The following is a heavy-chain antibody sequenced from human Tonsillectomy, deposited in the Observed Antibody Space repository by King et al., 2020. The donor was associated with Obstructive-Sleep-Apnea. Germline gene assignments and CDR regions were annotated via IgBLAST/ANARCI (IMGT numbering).Heavy chain of an antibody. CDR1: GFTFSSYS. CDR3: ARDGERGGIVVVPAAMLDY. D-gene: IGHD2-2*01. CDR2: ISSRSSYI. V-gene: IGHV3-21*01. J-gene: IGHJ4*02. Sequence: VQLVESGGGLVKPGGSLRLSCAASGFTFSSYSMNWVRQAPGKGLEWVSYISSRSSYIYYADSVKGRFTISRDNAKNSLYLQMNSLRAEDTAVYYCARDGERGGIVVVPAAMLDYWGQGTLVTVSS.